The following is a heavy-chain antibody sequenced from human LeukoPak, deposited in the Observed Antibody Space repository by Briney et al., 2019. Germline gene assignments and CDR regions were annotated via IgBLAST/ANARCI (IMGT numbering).Heavy chain of an antibody. Sequence: SCKASGGTFSSYAMRWVRQAPGKGLEWVAVISYDGSNKYYADSVKGRFTISRDNSKNTLYLQMNSLRAEDTAVYYCARDPLLLWFGERPSYFDYWGQGTLVTVSS. J-gene: IGHJ4*02. CDR3: ARDPLLLWFGERPSYFDY. CDR1: GGTFSSYA. D-gene: IGHD3-10*01. CDR2: ISYDGSNK. V-gene: IGHV3-30-3*01.